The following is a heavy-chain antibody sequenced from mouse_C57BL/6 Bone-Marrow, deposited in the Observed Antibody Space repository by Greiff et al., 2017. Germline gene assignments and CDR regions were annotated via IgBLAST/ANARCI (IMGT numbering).Heavy chain of an antibody. D-gene: IGHD2-4*01. J-gene: IGHJ2*01. Sequence: EVQRVESGGGLVKPGGSLKLSCAASGFTFSDYGMHWVRQAPEKGLEWVAYISSGSSTIYYADTVKGRFTISRDNAKNTLFLQRTSLRSEDTAMYYCASSTMITYFDYWGQGTTLTVSS. CDR3: ASSTMITYFDY. CDR2: ISSGSSTI. V-gene: IGHV5-17*01. CDR1: GFTFSDYG.